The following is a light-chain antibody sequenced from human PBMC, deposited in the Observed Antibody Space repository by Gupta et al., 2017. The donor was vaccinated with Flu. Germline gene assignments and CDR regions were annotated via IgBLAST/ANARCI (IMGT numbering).Light chain of an antibody. J-gene: IGLJ1*01. CDR3: AAWDDSLNGHYV. CDR2: GSN. CDR1: SSNIGSNA. V-gene: IGLV1-44*01. Sequence: QSVLAQPPSASRTPGQGPTTLCSGSSSNIGSNAVNWYQQVPGTSPKLLIYGSNQRPSGVPDRFAGSKSGTSASLAIRGLQSEDEADYYCAAWDDSLNGHYVFGTGTKVTVL.